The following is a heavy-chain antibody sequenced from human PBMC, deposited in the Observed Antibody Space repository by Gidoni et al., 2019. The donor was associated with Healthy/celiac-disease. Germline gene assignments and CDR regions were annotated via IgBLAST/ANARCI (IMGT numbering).Heavy chain of an antibody. CDR3: ARNRLLLWFGELYYFDY. V-gene: IGHV1-69*06. Sequence: QVQLVQSGAEVKKPGSSVKVSCKASGGHFSSYAISWVRQAPGQGLEWMGGIIPIFGTANYAQKFQGRVTITADKSTSTAYMELSSLRSEDTAVYYCARNRLLLWFGELYYFDYWGQGTLVTVSS. J-gene: IGHJ4*02. D-gene: IGHD3-10*01. CDR2: IIPIFGTA. CDR1: GGHFSSYA.